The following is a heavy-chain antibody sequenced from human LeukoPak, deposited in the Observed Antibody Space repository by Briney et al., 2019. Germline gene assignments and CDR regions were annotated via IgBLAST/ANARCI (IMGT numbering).Heavy chain of an antibody. J-gene: IGHJ3*02. D-gene: IGHD3-22*01. CDR3: ARNADMIVVVDPRMDAFDI. CDR1: GYTFTSYY. V-gene: IGHV1-46*01. Sequence: GASVNVSCKASGYTFTSYYMHWVRQAPGQGLEWMGIINPSGGSTSYAQKFQGRVTMTRDTSTSTVYMELSSLRSEDTAVYYCARNADMIVVVDPRMDAFDIWGQGTMVTVSS. CDR2: INPSGGST.